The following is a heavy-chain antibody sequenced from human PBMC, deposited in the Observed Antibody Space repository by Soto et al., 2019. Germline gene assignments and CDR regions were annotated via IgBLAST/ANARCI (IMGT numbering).Heavy chain of an antibody. V-gene: IGHV1-69*13. CDR1: GGTFSSYA. J-gene: IGHJ4*02. CDR3: ARDRYCGSTSCYVSFDY. D-gene: IGHD2-2*01. Sequence: ASVKVSCKASGGTFSSYAISWVRQAPGQGLEWMGGIIPIFGTANYAQKFQGRVTITADESTSTAYMELSSLRSEDTAVYYCARDRYCGSTSCYVSFDYWGQGTLVTVSS. CDR2: IIPIFGTA.